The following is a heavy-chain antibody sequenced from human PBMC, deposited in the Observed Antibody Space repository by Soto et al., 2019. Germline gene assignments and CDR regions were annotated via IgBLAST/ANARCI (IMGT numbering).Heavy chain of an antibody. Sequence: EVQLLESGGGLVQPGGSLRLSCAASGFTFSSYAMSWVRQAPGKGLEWVSAISGSGGSTYYADSVKGRFTISRDNSKNTLYLQMNSLRAEDTAVYYCAKDKMTTSLYYYYYYMDVWGKGTTVTVSS. CDR3: AKDKMTTSLYYYYYYMDV. CDR1: GFTFSSYA. J-gene: IGHJ6*03. V-gene: IGHV3-23*01. D-gene: IGHD4-17*01. CDR2: ISGSGGST.